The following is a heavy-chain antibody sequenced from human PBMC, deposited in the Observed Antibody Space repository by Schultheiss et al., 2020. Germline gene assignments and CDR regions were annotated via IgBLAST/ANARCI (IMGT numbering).Heavy chain of an antibody. Sequence: GGSLRLSCAASGFTFSSYGMHWVRQAPGKGLEWVAVISYDGSNKYYADSVKGRFTISRDNSKNTLYLQMNSLRAEDTAVYYCAKDLENSSGWYADYYYGMDVWGQGTTVNVSS. CDR1: GFTFSSYG. CDR2: ISYDGSNK. CDR3: AKDLENSSGWYADYYYGMDV. V-gene: IGHV3-30*18. D-gene: IGHD6-19*01. J-gene: IGHJ6*02.